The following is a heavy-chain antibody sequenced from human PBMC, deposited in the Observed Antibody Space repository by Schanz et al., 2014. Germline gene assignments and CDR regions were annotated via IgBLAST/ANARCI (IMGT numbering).Heavy chain of an antibody. D-gene: IGHD3-22*01. V-gene: IGHV3-30*03. CDR2: ISYDGRNK. J-gene: IGHJ4*02. CDR1: GFSFSRYG. CDR3: ARDDRYAFDY. Sequence: QIQLVESGGGVVQPGTSLRLSCTISGFSFSRYGMHWVRQAPGKGLEWVAVISYDGRNKYFADSVKGRFTISRDNSKNTLFLQVNSLRAEDTAVYYCARDDRYAFDYWGRGTLVTVSS.